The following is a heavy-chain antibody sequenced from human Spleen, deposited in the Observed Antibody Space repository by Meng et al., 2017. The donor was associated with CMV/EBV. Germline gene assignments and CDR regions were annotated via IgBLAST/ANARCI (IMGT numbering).Heavy chain of an antibody. CDR2: INAGNGDT. V-gene: IGHV1-3*01. J-gene: IGHJ4*02. CDR3: ARVDYYDSSEDY. Sequence: QVQLVQTGAEVKNPGASVTLSCKTSGYIFKDYAMHWVRQAPGQRLEWMGWINAGNGDTKYSQKFQGRVTITRDTSASIGYMEVSSLRSEDTAVYYCARVDYYDSSEDYWGQGTLVTVSS. D-gene: IGHD3-22*01. CDR1: GYIFKDYA.